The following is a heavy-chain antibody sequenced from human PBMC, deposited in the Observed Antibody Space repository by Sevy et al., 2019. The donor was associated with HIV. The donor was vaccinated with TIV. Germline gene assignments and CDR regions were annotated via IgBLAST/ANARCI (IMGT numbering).Heavy chain of an antibody. V-gene: IGHV3-7*01. CDR3: AGHYYDSTGYYFPLDY. CDR1: GFTFSSYW. D-gene: IGHD3-22*01. J-gene: IGHJ4*02. Sequence: GGSLRLSCAASGFTFSSYWMSWVRQAPGKGLEWVANIKQDGSEKYYVDSVKGRFTISRDNAKNTLYLQMNSLRADDTAVYYCAGHYYDSTGYYFPLDYWGQGTLVTVSS. CDR2: IKQDGSEK.